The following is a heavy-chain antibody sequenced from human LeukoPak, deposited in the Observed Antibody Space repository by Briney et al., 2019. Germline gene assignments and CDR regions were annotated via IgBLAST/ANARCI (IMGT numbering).Heavy chain of an antibody. D-gene: IGHD2-21*02. J-gene: IGHJ3*02. V-gene: IGHV4-31*03. Sequence: SETLSLTCTVSGGSISSGGYSWSWIRQHPGKGLEWIGYIYYSGSTYYNPSLKSRVTISVDTSKNQFSLKLSSVTAADTAVYYCASRYCGGDCYSGFGAFDIWGQGTMVTVSS. CDR3: ASRYCGGDCYSGFGAFDI. CDR1: GGSISSGGYS. CDR2: IYYSGST.